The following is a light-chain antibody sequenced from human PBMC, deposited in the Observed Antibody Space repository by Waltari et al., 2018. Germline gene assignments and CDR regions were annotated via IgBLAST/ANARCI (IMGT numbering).Light chain of an antibody. CDR2: GAS. CDR1: QSVSSN. J-gene: IGKJ1*01. V-gene: IGKV3-15*01. Sequence: EIVMTQFPATLSVSPGERATLSCRASQSVSSNLAWYQQKPGQAPRPLSYGASTRATGIPARFSGSGSGTEFTLTISSLQSEVFAVYYCQQYNNWWTFGQGTKVEIK. CDR3: QQYNNWWT.